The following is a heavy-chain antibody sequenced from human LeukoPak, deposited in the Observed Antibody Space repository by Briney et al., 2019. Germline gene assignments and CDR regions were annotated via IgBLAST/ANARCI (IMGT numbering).Heavy chain of an antibody. J-gene: IGHJ4*02. CDR2: IIPIFGTA. CDR1: GYTFTSYD. Sequence: GASVKVSCKASGYTFTSYDISWVRQAPGQGLEWMGGIIPIFGTANYAQKFQGRVTITADESTSTAYMELSSLRSEDTAVYYCARDEGGKFDYWGQGTLVTVSS. D-gene: IGHD1-1*01. CDR3: ARDEGGKFDY. V-gene: IGHV1-69*13.